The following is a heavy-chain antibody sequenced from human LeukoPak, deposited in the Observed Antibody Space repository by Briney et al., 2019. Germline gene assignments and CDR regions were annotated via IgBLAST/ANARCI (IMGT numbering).Heavy chain of an antibody. Sequence: YPGGSLRLSCVASGFPFSNAWMNWVRQAPGKGLEWVGRIKSRTDGGTTDYAAPVKGRFTISRDDSKNTLYLQMNSLKTEDTAVYYCTTRSIAARRRLDYWGQGTLVTVSS. V-gene: IGHV3-15*07. CDR2: IKSRTDGGTT. CDR3: TTRSIAARRRLDY. D-gene: IGHD6-6*01. CDR1: GFPFSNAW. J-gene: IGHJ4*02.